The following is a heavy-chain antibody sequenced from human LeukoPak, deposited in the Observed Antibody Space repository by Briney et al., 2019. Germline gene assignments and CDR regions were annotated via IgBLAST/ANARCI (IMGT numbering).Heavy chain of an antibody. J-gene: IGHJ4*02. CDR3: ARGGRPDY. D-gene: IGHD3-10*01. CDR1: GRTFSSSW. Sequence: PGGSLRLSCATSGRTFSSSWMSWVRQAPGKGLECVANIKEDGREKYYVDSVKGRFTISRDNAKNSLYLQMSSLRAEDTAVYYCARGGRPDYWGQGTLVTVSS. CDR2: IKEDGREK. V-gene: IGHV3-7*01.